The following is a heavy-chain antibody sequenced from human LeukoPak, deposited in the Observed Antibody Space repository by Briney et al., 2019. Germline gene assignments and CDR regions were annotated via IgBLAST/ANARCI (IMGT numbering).Heavy chain of an antibody. J-gene: IGHJ6*03. Sequence: SVKVSCKAYGYTFTSYDINWVRQATGQGPEWMGWMNSNSGNTGYAQKFQGRVTMNRNTSISTAYMELSSLRSEDTAVYYCARGYCSSTTCYHYYYYMDVWGKGTTVTVSS. CDR1: GYTFTSYD. D-gene: IGHD2-2*01. V-gene: IGHV1-8*01. CDR2: MNSNSGNT. CDR3: ARGYCSSTTCYHYYYYMDV.